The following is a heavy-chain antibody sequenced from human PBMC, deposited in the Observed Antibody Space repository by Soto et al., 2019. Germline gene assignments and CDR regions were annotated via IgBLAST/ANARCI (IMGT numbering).Heavy chain of an antibody. J-gene: IGHJ4*02. V-gene: IGHV1-69*13. Sequence: SVKVSCKASGGTFSSYAISWVRQAPGQGLEWMGGIIPIFGTANYAQKFQGRVTITADESTSTAYMELSSLRSEDTAVYYCARNGAAGGAPYCSGGSCYFDYWGQGTLVTVSS. CDR3: ARNGAAGGAPYCSGGSCYFDY. CDR1: GGTFSSYA. D-gene: IGHD2-15*01. CDR2: IIPIFGTA.